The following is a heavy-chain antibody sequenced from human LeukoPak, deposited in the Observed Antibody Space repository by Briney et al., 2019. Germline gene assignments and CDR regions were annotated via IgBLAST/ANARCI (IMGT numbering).Heavy chain of an antibody. CDR3: AKALSTYFYGSGSGAGWFDS. CDR1: GFIFSNYA. Sequence: GGSLRLSCATSGFIFSNYAMSWVRQAPGKGLEWVSGISGSGGSTYYADSVKGRFSISRDTSKSTLYPQMSSLRAEDTAVYYCAKALSTYFYGSGSGAGWFDSWGQGTLVTVSS. V-gene: IGHV3-23*01. CDR2: ISGSGGST. D-gene: IGHD3-10*01. J-gene: IGHJ5*01.